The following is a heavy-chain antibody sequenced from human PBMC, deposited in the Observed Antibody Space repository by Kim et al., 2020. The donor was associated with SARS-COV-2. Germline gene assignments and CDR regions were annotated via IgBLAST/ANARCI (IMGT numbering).Heavy chain of an antibody. D-gene: IGHD4-17*01. CDR3: ARDSGDDYGDFFDY. J-gene: IGHJ4*02. Sequence: SETLSLTCTVSGGSITSYYWSWIRQPAGKGLEWIGRIYSSAGTNYNPSLESRITLSVYTSKNQFSLKLRSVTVADTAVYYCARDSGDDYGDFFDYWGRGALVTVSS. V-gene: IGHV4-4*07. CDR2: IYSSAGT. CDR1: GGSITSYY.